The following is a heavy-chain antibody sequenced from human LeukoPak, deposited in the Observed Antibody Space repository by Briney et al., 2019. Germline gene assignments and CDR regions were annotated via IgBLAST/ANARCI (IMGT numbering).Heavy chain of an antibody. D-gene: IGHD3-16*01. V-gene: IGHV3-30*03. CDR2: ISYDGSNK. CDR3: RGWLRGGVIDY. Sequence: PGGSLRLSCAASGFTFSSYGMHWVRQAPGKGLEWVPVISYDGSNKYYADSVKGRFTISRDNSKNTLYLQMNSLRAEDTAVYYCRGWLRGGVIDYWGQGTLVTVSS. CDR1: GFTFSSYG. J-gene: IGHJ4*02.